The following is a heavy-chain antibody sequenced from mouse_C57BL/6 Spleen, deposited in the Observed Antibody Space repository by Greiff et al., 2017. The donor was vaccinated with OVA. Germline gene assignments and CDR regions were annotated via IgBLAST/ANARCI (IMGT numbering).Heavy chain of an antibody. CDR1: GYTFTDYY. V-gene: IGHV1-76*01. CDR3: AREDYYSNFYYFDY. D-gene: IGHD2-5*01. CDR2: IYPGSGNT. Sequence: QVQLQQSGAELVRPGASVKLSCKASGYTFTDYYINWVKQRPGQGLEWIARIYPGSGNTYYNEKFKGKATLTAEKSSSTAYMQLSSLTSEDSAVYFCAREDYYSNFYYFDYWGQGTTLTVSS. J-gene: IGHJ2*01.